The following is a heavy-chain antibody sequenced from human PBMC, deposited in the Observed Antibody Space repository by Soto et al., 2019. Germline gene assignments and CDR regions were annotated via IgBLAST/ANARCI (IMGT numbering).Heavy chain of an antibody. Sequence: PSETLSLTCAVSGGSISSGGSSWSWVRQAPGKGLEWIGYIYPSGSAYYNTSLKSRVTLSVDTSKNQFSLELRSVTAADTAVYYCAGLNRDAYNFDWFDPWGQGTLVTVSS. D-gene: IGHD1-1*01. CDR3: AGLNRDAYNFDWFDP. J-gene: IGHJ5*02. CDR1: GGSISSGGSS. V-gene: IGHV4-30-2*01. CDR2: IYPSGSA.